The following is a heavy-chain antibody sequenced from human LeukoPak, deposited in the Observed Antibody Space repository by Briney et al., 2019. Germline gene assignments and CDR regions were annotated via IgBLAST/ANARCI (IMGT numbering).Heavy chain of an antibody. CDR3: AEGRARIAAASDY. D-gene: IGHD6-13*01. J-gene: IGHJ4*02. CDR1: GFTFSSFA. CDR2: ISGSGGNT. Sequence: GGSLRLSCAASGFTFSSFAMSWVRQAPGKGLEWVSVISGSGGNTYYADSVKGRFTISRDNSKNTLYLQMNSLRAEDTAVYYCAEGRARIAAASDYWGQGTLVTVSS. V-gene: IGHV3-23*01.